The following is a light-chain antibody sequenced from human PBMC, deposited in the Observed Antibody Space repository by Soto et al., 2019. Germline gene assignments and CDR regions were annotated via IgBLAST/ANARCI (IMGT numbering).Light chain of an antibody. CDR3: QQYNSDQRT. CDR1: QDINKY. CDR2: DAS. V-gene: IGKV1-5*01. Sequence: DIQLTQSPSFLSASVGDRVTITCRASQDINKYLAWYQQKPGKAPKLLIYDASSLESGVPSRFSGSGSGTEFTLTISSLQPDDFATYYCQQYNSDQRTFGQGTKVDI. J-gene: IGKJ1*01.